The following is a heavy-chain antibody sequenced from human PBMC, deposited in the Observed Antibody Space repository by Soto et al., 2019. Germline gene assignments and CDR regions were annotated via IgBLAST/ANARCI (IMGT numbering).Heavy chain of an antibody. CDR2: ISAYNGNT. Sequence: ASVKVSCKASGYTFTSYGISWVRQAPGQGLEWMGWISAYNGNTNYAQKLQGRVTMTTDTSTSTAYMELRSLRSDDTAVYYCARDHGYCSGGSCYFPAFDIWGQGTMVTVSS. CDR3: ARDHGYCSGGSCYFPAFDI. J-gene: IGHJ3*02. V-gene: IGHV1-18*01. CDR1: GYTFTSYG. D-gene: IGHD2-15*01.